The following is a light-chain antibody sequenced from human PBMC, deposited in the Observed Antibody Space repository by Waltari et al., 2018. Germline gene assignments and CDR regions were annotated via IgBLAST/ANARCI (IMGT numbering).Light chain of an antibody. J-gene: IGKJ1*01. V-gene: IGKV1-39*01. CDR2: AAS. CDR1: QVLDSC. CDR3: QHSYNNPQT. Sequence: DIKMTQSPSSLSASVGDSVTITCRASQVLDSCLAWYQKKPAAAPKLLIFAASTLHSGVPSRFSGSGSGADYTLTITGLQPEDAATYYCQHSYNNPQTFGPGTRVESK.